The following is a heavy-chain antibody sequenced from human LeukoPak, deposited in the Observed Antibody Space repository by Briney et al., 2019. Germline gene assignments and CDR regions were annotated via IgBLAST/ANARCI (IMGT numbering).Heavy chain of an antibody. Sequence: SETLSLTCTVSGGSISSYYWSWIRQPAGKGLEWIGRIYTSGSTNYNPSLKSRVTMSVDTSKNQFSLKLSSVTAADTTVYYCARARVVPYYYYMDVWGKGTTVTVSS. CDR2: IYTSGST. CDR3: ARARVVPYYYYMDV. CDR1: GGSISSYY. J-gene: IGHJ6*03. V-gene: IGHV4-4*07. D-gene: IGHD3-3*01.